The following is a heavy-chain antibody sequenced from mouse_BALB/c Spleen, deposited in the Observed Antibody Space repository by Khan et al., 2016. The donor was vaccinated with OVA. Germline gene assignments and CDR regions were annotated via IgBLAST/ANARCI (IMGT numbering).Heavy chain of an antibody. CDR1: GFTFSTYG. J-gene: IGHJ3*01. D-gene: IGHD1-1*01. V-gene: IGHV5-6*01. Sequence: EVQVVESGGDLVEPGGSLKLSCVASGFTFSTYGMSWVRQTPDKRLEWVATISTGGHYTYYPDSVRGRFTISRDNVKNTLYLQMTSLKSEDTAMFYCARLAYYYDSEGFAYWGQGTLVTVSA. CDR2: ISTGGHYT. CDR3: ARLAYYYDSEGFAY.